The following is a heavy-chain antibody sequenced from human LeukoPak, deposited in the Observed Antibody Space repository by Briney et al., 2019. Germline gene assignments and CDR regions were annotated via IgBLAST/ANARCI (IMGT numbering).Heavy chain of an antibody. V-gene: IGHV3-7*05. J-gene: IGHJ5*01. CDR1: GFTFSSYW. CDR3: ARVTGDGSGSYYRWFDS. CDR2: IKQDGSEK. Sequence: PGGSLRLSCAASGFTFSSYWMSWVRQAPGKGLEWVANIKQDGSEKYYVDSVKGRSSISRDNAKNSLYLQMNSLRAEDTAVYYCARVTGDGSGSYYRWFDSWGQGTLVTFSS. D-gene: IGHD3-10*01.